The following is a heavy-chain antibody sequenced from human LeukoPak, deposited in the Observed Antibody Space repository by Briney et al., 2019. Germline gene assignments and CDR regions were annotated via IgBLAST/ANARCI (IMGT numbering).Heavy chain of an antibody. CDR2: INHSGST. D-gene: IGHD6-13*01. J-gene: IGHJ4*02. Sequence: PSETLSLTCAVYGGSFSGYYWSWIRQPPGKGLEWIGEINHSGSTNYNPSLKSRVTISVDTSKNQFSLKLSSVAAADTAVYYCARTDGGSWYEPRRSFDYWGQGTLVTVSS. CDR3: ARTDGGSWYEPRRSFDY. CDR1: GGSFSGYY. V-gene: IGHV4-34*01.